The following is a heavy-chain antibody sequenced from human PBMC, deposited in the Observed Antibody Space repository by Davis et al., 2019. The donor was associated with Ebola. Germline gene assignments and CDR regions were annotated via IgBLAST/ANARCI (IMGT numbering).Heavy chain of an antibody. J-gene: IGHJ6*02. V-gene: IGHV3-48*03. CDR3: ARVTNWNDGLGYYYYGMDV. CDR1: GFTFSSYE. D-gene: IGHD1-1*01. CDR2: ISSSGSTI. Sequence: GGSLRLSCAASGFTFSSYEMNWVRQAPGKGLEWVSYISSSGSTIYYADSVKGRFTISRDNAKNSLYLQMNSLRAEDTAVYYCARVTNWNDGLGYYYYGMDVWGQGTTVTVSS.